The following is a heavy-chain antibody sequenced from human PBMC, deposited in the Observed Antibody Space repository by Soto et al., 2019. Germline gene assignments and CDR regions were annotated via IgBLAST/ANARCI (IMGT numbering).Heavy chain of an antibody. J-gene: IGHJ4*02. CDR1: GYTFTIYG. CDR3: AREGRTIVATIEGDFDY. Sequence: ASVKVSCKASGYTFTIYGISWVRQAPGQGLEWMGWISAYNGNTNYAQKLQGRVTMTTDTSTSTAYMEPRSLRSDDTAVYYCAREGRTIVATIEGDFDYWGQGTLVTVSS. CDR2: ISAYNGNT. V-gene: IGHV1-18*01. D-gene: IGHD5-12*01.